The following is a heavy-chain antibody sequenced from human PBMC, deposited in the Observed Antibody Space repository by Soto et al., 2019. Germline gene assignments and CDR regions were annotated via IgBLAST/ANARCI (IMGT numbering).Heavy chain of an antibody. V-gene: IGHV1-69*01. CDR2: IIPIFGTA. Sequence: QVQLVQSGAEVKKPGSSVKVSCKASGGTFSSYAISWVRQAPGQGLEWMGGIIPIFGTANYAQKFQVRVTMTADESTSKAYRELGSLRAEDTSVYYCARGWEYNWFDPWGQGTMVTVSS. CDR3: ARGWEYNWFDP. CDR1: GGTFSSYA. J-gene: IGHJ5*02. D-gene: IGHD1-26*01.